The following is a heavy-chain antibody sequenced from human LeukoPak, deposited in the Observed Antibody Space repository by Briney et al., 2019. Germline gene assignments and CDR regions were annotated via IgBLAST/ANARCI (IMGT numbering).Heavy chain of an antibody. CDR2: IYHSGST. Sequence: SETLSLTCTVSGYSISSGYYWGWIRQPPGKGMEWIGSIYHSGSTYYNPSLKSRVTISVDTSKNQFSLKLSSVTAADTAVYYCARGGRNYVDYWGQGTLVTVSS. CDR3: ARGGRNYVDY. V-gene: IGHV4-38-2*02. CDR1: GYSISSGYY. J-gene: IGHJ4*02.